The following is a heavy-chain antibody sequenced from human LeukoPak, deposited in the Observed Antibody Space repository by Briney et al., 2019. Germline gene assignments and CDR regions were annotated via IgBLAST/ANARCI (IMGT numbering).Heavy chain of an antibody. J-gene: IGHJ4*02. CDR2: ITGSGGAT. V-gene: IGHV3-23*01. Sequence: GGSLRLSCAASGFTFSTYAVNWVRQAPGKGLEWVSAITGSGGATYYADSVKGRFTISRDNSKNTLYLQMNSLRAEDTAVYYCAKITSGWYDPPYYFDYWGQGTLVTVSS. D-gene: IGHD6-19*01. CDR1: GFTFSTYA. CDR3: AKITSGWYDPPYYFDY.